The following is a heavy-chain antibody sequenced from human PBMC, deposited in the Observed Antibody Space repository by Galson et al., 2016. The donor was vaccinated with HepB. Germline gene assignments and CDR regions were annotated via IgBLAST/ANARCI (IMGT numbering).Heavy chain of an antibody. J-gene: IGHJ5*02. CDR3: GHMRYDISGYYFVDI. D-gene: IGHD3-22*01. CDR1: GFSLSTSGLA. V-gene: IGHV2-5*01. CDR2: IFWNNDD. Sequence: PALVKPTQTLTLTCTFSGFSLSTSGLAVGWIRQPPGKALEWLALIFWNNDDRYIPSLRSRLTITKETSTNQVVLTMTNVGPVDTRTYYCGHMRYDISGYYFVDIWGQGTLVTVSS.